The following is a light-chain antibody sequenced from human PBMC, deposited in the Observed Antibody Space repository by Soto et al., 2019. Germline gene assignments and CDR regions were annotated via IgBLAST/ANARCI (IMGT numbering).Light chain of an antibody. J-gene: IGKJ5*01. V-gene: IGKV3-20*01. CDR1: QSVSSSY. CDR2: GAS. Sequence: EIVLTQSPGTLTLSPGDRATLSCRASQSVSSSYLAWYQQKPGQAPGLLIYGASSRATGIPDRFSGGGSGTDFTLTISRLEPEDFAVYYCQQYGSSPITFGQGTRLEIK. CDR3: QQYGSSPIT.